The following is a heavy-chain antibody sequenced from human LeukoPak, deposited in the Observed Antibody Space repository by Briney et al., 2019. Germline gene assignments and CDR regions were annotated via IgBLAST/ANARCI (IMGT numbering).Heavy chain of an antibody. D-gene: IGHD6-13*01. CDR2: IYYSGST. Sequence: PSETLSLTCTVSGGSISSSSYYWGWFRQPPGKGLEWIGSIYYSGSTYYNPSLKSRVTISVDTSKSQFSLNLSSVTAADTAVYYSARGAEAETSPLDFWGQGTPVIVS. CDR1: GGSISSSSYY. CDR3: ARGAEAETSPLDF. V-gene: IGHV4-39*07. J-gene: IGHJ4*02.